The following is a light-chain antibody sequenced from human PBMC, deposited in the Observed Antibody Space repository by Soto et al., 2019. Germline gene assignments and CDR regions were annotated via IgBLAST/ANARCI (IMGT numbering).Light chain of an antibody. V-gene: IGKV3-11*01. CDR3: QQYNNWPIT. CDR2: DAS. CDR1: QSVSNY. Sequence: EIVLTQSPDTLSLSPGERATISCRASQSVSNYVAWYQQKPGQAPRLLIYDASTRATGIPARFSGSGSGTDFTLTISSLEPEDFAVYYCQQYNNWPITFGQGTRLEIK. J-gene: IGKJ5*01.